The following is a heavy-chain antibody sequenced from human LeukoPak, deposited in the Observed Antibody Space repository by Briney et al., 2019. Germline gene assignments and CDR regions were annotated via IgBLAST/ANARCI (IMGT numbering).Heavy chain of an antibody. CDR1: GGSISSYY. D-gene: IGHD3-3*01. J-gene: IGHJ4*02. CDR3: ARPGGFWSGPGTYYFDY. V-gene: IGHV4-59*12. Sequence: SETLSLTCTVSGGSISSYYWSWIRQPPGKGLEWIGYIYYSGSTNYNPSLKSRVTISVDTSKNQFSLKLSSVTAADTAVYYCARPGGFWSGPGTYYFDYWGQGTLVTVSS. CDR2: IYYSGST.